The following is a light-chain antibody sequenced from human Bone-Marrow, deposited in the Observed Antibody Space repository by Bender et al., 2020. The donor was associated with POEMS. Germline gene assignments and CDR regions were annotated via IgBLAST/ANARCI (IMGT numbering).Light chain of an antibody. J-gene: IGLJ1*01. CDR1: SSNIGAHA. Sequence: QSVLTQPPSASGTPGQRVTISCSGGSSNIGAHAVNWYQHLPGTAPKLLIYSSHRRPSEVPDRFSGSRSGTSASLAISGLQSEDEADYYCGSYTSSSTYVFGTGTKVTVL. V-gene: IGLV1-44*01. CDR2: SSH. CDR3: GSYTSSSTYV.